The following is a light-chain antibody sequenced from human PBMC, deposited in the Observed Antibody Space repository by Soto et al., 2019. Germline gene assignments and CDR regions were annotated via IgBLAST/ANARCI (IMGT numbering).Light chain of an antibody. Sequence: EIVMTQSPASLSVSPGERVTLSCRASQSVTDSLAWYQQKPGQAPKLLIYGASTRASGLPARFSGSGSGTEYTLTISSLQSEDIAVYYCQQYNNWPPKITFGGGTKVEIK. CDR2: GAS. J-gene: IGKJ4*01. CDR1: QSVTDS. V-gene: IGKV3-15*01. CDR3: QQYNNWPPKIT.